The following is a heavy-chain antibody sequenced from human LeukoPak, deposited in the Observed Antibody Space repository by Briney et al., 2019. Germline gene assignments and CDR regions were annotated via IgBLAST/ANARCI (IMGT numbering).Heavy chain of an antibody. CDR1: GFTFSSYA. J-gene: IGHJ6*02. V-gene: IGHV3-23*01. Sequence: GGSLRLSCAASGFTFSSYAMSWVRQAPGKGLEWVSSISGSGGSTYYADSVKGRFTISRDNSKNTLYLQMNSLRAEDTAVYYCAKRVAASGSYYYYYGMDVWGQGTTVTASS. D-gene: IGHD6-13*01. CDR2: ISGSGGST. CDR3: AKRVAASGSYYYYYGMDV.